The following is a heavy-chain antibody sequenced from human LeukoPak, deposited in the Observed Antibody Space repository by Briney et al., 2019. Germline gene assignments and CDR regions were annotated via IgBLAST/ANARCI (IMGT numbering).Heavy chain of an antibody. V-gene: IGHV3-23*01. CDR1: GFTFGDHA. D-gene: IGHD3-9*01. J-gene: IGHJ4*02. CDR2: ITGSGGNT. CDR3: AKWGDYDVLTGYYVSDY. Sequence: GRSLTLSCAASGFTFGDHAMSWVRQAPGKGLEWVSAITGSGGNTYYADSVKGRFTISRDNSKNTVFLQMNSLRAEDTAVYYCAKWGDYDVLTGYYVSDYWGQGTLVTVSS.